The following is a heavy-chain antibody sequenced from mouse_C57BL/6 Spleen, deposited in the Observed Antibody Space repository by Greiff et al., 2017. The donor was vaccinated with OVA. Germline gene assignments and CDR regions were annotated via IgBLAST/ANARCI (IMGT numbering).Heavy chain of an antibody. V-gene: IGHV2-2*01. CDR1: GFSLTSYG. CDR2: IWSGGST. Sequence: QVQLKESGPGLVQPSQSLSITCTVSGFSLTSYGVHWVRQSPGKGLEWLGVIWSGGSTDYNAAFISRLSISKDNSKSQVFFKMNSLQADDTATYYCARYGSSYDAMDYWGQGTSVTVSS. D-gene: IGHD1-1*01. CDR3: ARYGSSYDAMDY. J-gene: IGHJ4*01.